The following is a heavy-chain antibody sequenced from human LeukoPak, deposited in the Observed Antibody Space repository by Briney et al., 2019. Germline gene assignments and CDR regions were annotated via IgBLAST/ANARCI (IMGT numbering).Heavy chain of an antibody. CDR3: AREFSWSGRDI. D-gene: IGHD1-14*01. CDR2: IKQDGSDK. V-gene: IGHV3-7*05. Sequence: PGGSLRLSCVASEFTHKYMSWVRQAPGKGLEWVANIKQDGSDKNYVDSVKGRFTISRDNTKNSVYLEMNSLKVEDTAVYCCAREFSWSGRDIWGQGTLVTVSS. CDR1: EFTHKY. J-gene: IGHJ1*01.